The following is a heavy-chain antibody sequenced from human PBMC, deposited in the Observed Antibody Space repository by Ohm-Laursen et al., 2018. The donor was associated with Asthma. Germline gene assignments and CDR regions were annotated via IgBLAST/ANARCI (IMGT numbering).Heavy chain of an antibody. CDR3: ASTNTLVS. CDR1: GFTVSGNY. Sequence: SLRLSCAASGFTVSGNYMSWVRQAPGKGLEWVSVISGGGITYYADSVKGRFTISRDNSKNTLYLQMNSLRAEDTAMYYCASTNTLVSWGQGTLVTVSS. J-gene: IGHJ5*02. CDR2: ISGGGIT. V-gene: IGHV3-53*01. D-gene: IGHD1/OR15-1a*01.